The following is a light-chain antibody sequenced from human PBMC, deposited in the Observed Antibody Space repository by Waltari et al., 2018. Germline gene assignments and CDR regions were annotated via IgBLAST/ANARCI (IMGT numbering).Light chain of an antibody. Sequence: SYELTQPSSVSVSPGQTARITCSGAVLAKKYVRWFQQKPGQAPVLVIYKDSERPSGIPDRISGSTSGTTVTLTISGAQVEDEADYYCYCAADSNVRVFGGGTRLTVL. CDR2: KDS. J-gene: IGLJ2*01. CDR1: VLAKKY. CDR3: YCAADSNVRV. V-gene: IGLV3-27*01.